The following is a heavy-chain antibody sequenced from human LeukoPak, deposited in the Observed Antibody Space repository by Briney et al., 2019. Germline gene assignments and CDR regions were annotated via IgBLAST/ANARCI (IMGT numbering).Heavy chain of an antibody. V-gene: IGHV4-61*05. J-gene: IGHJ3*02. Sequence: PSETLSLTCTVSGGSISSSSYYWGWIRQPPGKGLEWIGYIYYSGSTNYNPSLKSRVTISVDTSKNQFSLKLSSVTAADTAVYYCARDYGGRDNWNYFAGGPRDDAFDIWGQGTMVTVSS. D-gene: IGHD1-7*01. CDR2: IYYSGST. CDR1: GGSISSSSYY. CDR3: ARDYGGRDNWNYFAGGPRDDAFDI.